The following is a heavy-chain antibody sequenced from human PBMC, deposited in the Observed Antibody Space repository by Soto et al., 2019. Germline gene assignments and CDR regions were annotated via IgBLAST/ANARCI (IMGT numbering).Heavy chain of an antibody. J-gene: IGHJ4*02. CDR1: GDSIRSGGHY. Sequence: SETLSLTCSVSGDSIRSGGHYWNWIRQHPEKGLEWIGYIYYSGSTHYNPSLRSRLTISLDTSKNQFFLRAEDTAVYYCARDRVEMADYWGQGTLVTVSS. V-gene: IGHV4-31*03. D-gene: IGHD2-15*01. CDR2: IYYSGST. CDR3: ARDRVEMADY.